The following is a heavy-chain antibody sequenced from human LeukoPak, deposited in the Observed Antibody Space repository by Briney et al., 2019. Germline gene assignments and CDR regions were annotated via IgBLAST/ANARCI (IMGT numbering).Heavy chain of an antibody. CDR3: ARGSEGYDYTPDPFDY. V-gene: IGHV4-39*07. D-gene: IGHD5-12*01. CDR1: GGSISSSSYY. CDR2: IYYSGST. J-gene: IGHJ4*02. Sequence: SETLSLTCTVSGGSISSSSYYWGWIRQPPGKGLEWIGSIYYSGSTYYNPSLKSRVTISVDTSKNQFSLKLSSVTAADTAVYYCARGSEGYDYTPDPFDYWGQGTLVTVSS.